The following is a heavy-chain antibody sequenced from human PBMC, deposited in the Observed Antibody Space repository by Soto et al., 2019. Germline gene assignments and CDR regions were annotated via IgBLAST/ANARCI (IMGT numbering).Heavy chain of an antibody. J-gene: IGHJ5*02. CDR3: AKDPLFYSSSWYPNWFGP. CDR1: GFTFNIYA. D-gene: IGHD6-13*01. CDR2: ISRYGDIT. Sequence: PGGSLRLSCAASGFTFNIYAMTWVRQAPGKGLEWVSAISRYGDITYYADSVEGRFSISRDNSQSTLYLQMNSLRAEDTAVYYCAKDPLFYSSSWYPNWFGPWGQGTLVTVSS. V-gene: IGHV3-23*01.